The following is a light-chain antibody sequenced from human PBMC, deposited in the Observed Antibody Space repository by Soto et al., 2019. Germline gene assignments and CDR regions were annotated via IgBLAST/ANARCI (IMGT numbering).Light chain of an antibody. CDR2: GST. CDR1: GSKLGPPYD. V-gene: IGLV1-40*01. CDR3: QSYDISVSGYV. J-gene: IGLJ1*01. Sequence: VLTYPPPLSGAQGQRVTVSCTGRGSKLGPPYDVHWYHHLPGTAPKLLIYGSTNRPSGVPRRISGSKSGTSAFLATTGLQAEDEADYYWQSYDISVSGYVCGAGTKVTLL.